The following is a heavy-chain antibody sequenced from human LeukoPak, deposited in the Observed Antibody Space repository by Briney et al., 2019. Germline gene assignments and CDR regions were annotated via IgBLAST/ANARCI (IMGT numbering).Heavy chain of an antibody. CDR2: INPSGGST. Sequence: ASVKLSCTASGYTFTSYYMPWVRQAPGQGLEWMGIINPSGGSTSYAQKFQGRVTMTRDMSTSTVYMELSSLRSEDTAVYYCARDGTSSSAPDYWGQGTLVTVSS. CDR3: ARDGTSSSAPDY. J-gene: IGHJ4*02. V-gene: IGHV1-46*01. CDR1: GYTFTSYY. D-gene: IGHD6-6*01.